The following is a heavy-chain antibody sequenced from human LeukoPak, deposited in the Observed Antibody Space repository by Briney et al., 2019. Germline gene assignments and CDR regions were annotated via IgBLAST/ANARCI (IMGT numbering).Heavy chain of an antibody. J-gene: IGHJ4*02. Sequence: GGSLRLSCVASGFTFSNYWMSWVRQAPGKGLEWVANIKQDGSEKYYVDSVKGRVTISRDNAKNSLYLQMNSLRAEDTAVYYCAREFVPYGGFDYWGQGTLVTVSS. CDR3: AREFVPYGGFDY. CDR2: IKQDGSEK. CDR1: GFTFSNYW. V-gene: IGHV3-7*01. D-gene: IGHD3-10*01.